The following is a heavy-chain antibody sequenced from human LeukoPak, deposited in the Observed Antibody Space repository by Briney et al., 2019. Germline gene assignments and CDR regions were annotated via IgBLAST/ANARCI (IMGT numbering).Heavy chain of an antibody. CDR3: ASRMDV. V-gene: IGHV4-39*07. J-gene: IGHJ6*04. Sequence: SETLSLTCTVSGDSITSSSYFWGWIRQPPGKGLEWIGSIYYSGSTNYNPSLKSRVTISVDTSKNQFSLKLSSVTAADTAVYYCASRMDVWGKGTTVTVSS. CDR2: IYYSGST. CDR1: GDSITSSSYF.